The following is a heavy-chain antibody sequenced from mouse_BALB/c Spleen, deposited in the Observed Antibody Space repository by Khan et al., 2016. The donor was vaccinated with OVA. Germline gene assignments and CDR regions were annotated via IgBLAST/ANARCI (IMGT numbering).Heavy chain of an antibody. J-gene: IGHJ2*01. CDR3: ARDSNFDY. CDR1: GFTFSRFG. V-gene: IGHV5-17*02. Sequence: EVQRVESGGGLVQPGGSRKLSCAASGFTFSRFGMHWVRQAPETGLEWVAYISSGNNSIYYADTVKGRVTITRDKPKNTMVLQKTSLRSEDTAMYYCARDSNFDYWGQGTTLTVSS. CDR2: ISSGNNSI.